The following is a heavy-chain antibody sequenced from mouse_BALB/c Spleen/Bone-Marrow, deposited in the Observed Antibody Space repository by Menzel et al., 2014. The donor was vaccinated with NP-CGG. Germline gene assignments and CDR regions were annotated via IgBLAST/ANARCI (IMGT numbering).Heavy chain of an antibody. Sequence: EVMLVESGPELVKPGTSVKISCKTSGYSFTDYFMNWVKQSHGKSLEWIGRINPYNGDTFYNQKFMGKATLTVDKSSNTAHMELLRLTSEDSAVYYCGRWANWGQSPPLPVSS. CDR1: GYSFTDYF. CDR2: INPYNGDT. V-gene: IGHV1-37*01. CDR3: GRWAN. J-gene: IGHJ2*01.